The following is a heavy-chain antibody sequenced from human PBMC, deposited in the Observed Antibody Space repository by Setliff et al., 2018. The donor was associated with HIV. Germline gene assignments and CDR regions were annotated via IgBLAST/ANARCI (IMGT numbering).Heavy chain of an antibody. D-gene: IGHD3-22*01. J-gene: IGHJ3*02. CDR3: ARSTYYYDSSGYYNAFDI. Sequence: SVKVSCKASGGTFSSYAISWVRQAPGQGLEWMGGIIPIFGTANYAQKFQGRVTITADESTSTAYMELSSLRSEDTAVYDCARSTYYYDSSGYYNAFDIWGQGTMVTVSS. V-gene: IGHV1-69*13. CDR2: IIPIFGTA. CDR1: GGTFSSYA.